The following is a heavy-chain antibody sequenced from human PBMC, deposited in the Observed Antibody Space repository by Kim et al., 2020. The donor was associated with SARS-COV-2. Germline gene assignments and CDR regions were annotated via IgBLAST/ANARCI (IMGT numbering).Heavy chain of an antibody. Sequence: YNPSVKSRVSITVDRSKNQFAQKLSSVTAADTAVYYCARWGRTTSGGMDVWGQGTTVTVSS. J-gene: IGHJ6*02. D-gene: IGHD4-4*01. V-gene: IGHV4-30-2*01. CDR3: ARWGRTTSGGMDV.